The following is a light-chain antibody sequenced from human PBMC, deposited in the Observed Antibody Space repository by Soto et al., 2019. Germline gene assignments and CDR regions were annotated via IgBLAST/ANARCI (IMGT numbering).Light chain of an antibody. CDR3: AAWDDSLRVL. CDR1: NSNLGAGYD. Sequence: QSVLTQPPSVSGAPGQRVTISCTGNNSNLGAGYDVHWYQQLPGAAPKLVIFGNRNRPSGVPDRFSGSKSGTSASLAISGLRSEDEADYYCAAWDDSLRVLLGTGTKLTVL. J-gene: IGLJ1*01. CDR2: GNR. V-gene: IGLV1-40*01.